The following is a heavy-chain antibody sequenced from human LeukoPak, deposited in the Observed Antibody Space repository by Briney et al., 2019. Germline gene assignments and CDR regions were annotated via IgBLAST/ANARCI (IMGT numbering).Heavy chain of an antibody. CDR2: IIPIFGTA. Sequence: SVKVSCKASGGTFSSYAISWVRQAPGQGLEWMGGIIPIFGTANYAQKFQGRVTITTDKSTSTAYMELSSLRSEDTAVYYCARAVATRIAARPGANYYYMDVWGKGTTVTVSS. J-gene: IGHJ6*03. V-gene: IGHV1-69*05. CDR1: GGTFSSYA. CDR3: ARAVATRIAARPGANYYYMDV. D-gene: IGHD6-6*01.